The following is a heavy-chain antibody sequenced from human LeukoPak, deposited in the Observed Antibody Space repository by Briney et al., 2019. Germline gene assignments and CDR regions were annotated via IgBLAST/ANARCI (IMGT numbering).Heavy chain of an antibody. CDR1: GFTFRNAW. CDR3: TGVSRSSWYDY. J-gene: IGHJ4*02. V-gene: IGHV3-15*01. Sequence: GGSLRLSCAAPGFTFRNAWMSWVRQAPAKGLEWVGRIKSKTDGGTPDYAAPVKGRFTISRDDSKNTLYLQMNSLKTEDTAVYYCTGVSRSSWYDYWGQGTMVTVSS. D-gene: IGHD6-13*01. CDR2: IKSKTDGGTP.